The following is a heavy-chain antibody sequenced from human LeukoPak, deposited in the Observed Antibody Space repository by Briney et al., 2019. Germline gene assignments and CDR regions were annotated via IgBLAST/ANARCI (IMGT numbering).Heavy chain of an antibody. CDR2: IYYSGST. CDR3: ARGPEIAARPYYFGY. J-gene: IGHJ4*02. Sequence: SETLSLTCTVSGGSISSYYWSWIRQPPGKGLEWIGYIYYSGSTNYNPSLKSRVTISVDTSKNQFSLKLSSVTAADTAVYYCARGPEIAARPYYFGYWGQGTLVTVSS. CDR1: GGSISSYY. V-gene: IGHV4-59*01. D-gene: IGHD6-6*01.